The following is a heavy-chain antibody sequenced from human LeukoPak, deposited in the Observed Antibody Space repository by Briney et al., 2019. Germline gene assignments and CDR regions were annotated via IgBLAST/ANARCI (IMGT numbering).Heavy chain of an antibody. CDR2: INSNGSST. CDR1: GFTFSNYW. Sequence: GGSLRLSCAASGFTFSNYWMHWVRQAPGKGLVWVSRINSNGSSTNYADSVKGRFTISRDNAKNTLHLQVSSLRAEDTALYYCAKGGATICDNWGQGTLVTVSS. J-gene: IGHJ4*02. V-gene: IGHV3-74*01. D-gene: IGHD5-12*01. CDR3: AKGGATICDN.